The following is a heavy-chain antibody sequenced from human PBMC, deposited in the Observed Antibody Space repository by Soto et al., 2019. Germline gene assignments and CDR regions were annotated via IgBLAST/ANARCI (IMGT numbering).Heavy chain of an antibody. D-gene: IGHD6-6*01. CDR3: ARDRGGSSSLLWFDP. CDR2: ISAYNGNT. CDR1: GYTFTSYG. Sequence: GASVKVYCTASGYTFTSYGISRVRQAPGQGLEWMGWISAYNGNTNYAQKLQGRVTMTTDTSTSTAYMELRSLRSDDTAVYYCARDRGGSSSLLWFDPWGQGTLVTVSS. J-gene: IGHJ5*02. V-gene: IGHV1-18*01.